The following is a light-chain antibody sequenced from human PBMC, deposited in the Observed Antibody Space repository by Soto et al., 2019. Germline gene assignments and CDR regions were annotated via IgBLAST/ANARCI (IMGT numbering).Light chain of an antibody. CDR2: DAS. Sequence: IQLTQSPSFLSASIGDRVTITCRASQDFSNFLAWYQQKPGRAPKLLMYDASTLQSGVPSRFSGSGSGTEFTLTISSLQPEDFATYYCQQLYSFPLTFGGGTKVEIK. CDR3: QQLYSFPLT. V-gene: IGKV1-9*01. CDR1: QDFSNF. J-gene: IGKJ4*01.